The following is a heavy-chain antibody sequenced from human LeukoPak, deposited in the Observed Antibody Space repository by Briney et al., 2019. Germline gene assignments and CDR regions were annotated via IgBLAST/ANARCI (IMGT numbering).Heavy chain of an antibody. Sequence: ASVKVSCKASGYTFTGYYMHWVRQAPGQGLEWMGWINPNSGGTNYAQKFQGRVTMTRDTSISTAYMELSRLRSDDTAVYYCARDWSHDYGDFPQGFDPWGQGTLVTVSS. CDR1: GYTFTGYY. CDR3: ARDWSHDYGDFPQGFDP. V-gene: IGHV1-2*02. CDR2: INPNSGGT. J-gene: IGHJ5*02. D-gene: IGHD4-17*01.